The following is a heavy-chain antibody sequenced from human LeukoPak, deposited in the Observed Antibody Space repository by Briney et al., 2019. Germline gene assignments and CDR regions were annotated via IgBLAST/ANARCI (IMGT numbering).Heavy chain of an antibody. V-gene: IGHV4-39*01. Sequence: SETLSLTCTVSGGSISSSSHYWGWIRQPPGKGLEWIGIIFYSGNTYYTPSLKSRLTISIDTSKNQFSLNLSSVTAADTAVYYCVRMSGGYSDSWGQGTLVTASS. CDR1: GGSISSSSHY. J-gene: IGHJ4*02. CDR2: IFYSGNT. D-gene: IGHD2-15*01. CDR3: VRMSGGYSDS.